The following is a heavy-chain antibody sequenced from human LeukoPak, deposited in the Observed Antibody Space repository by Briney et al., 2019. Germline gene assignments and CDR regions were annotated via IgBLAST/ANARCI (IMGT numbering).Heavy chain of an antibody. CDR2: INPNSGGA. CDR1: GYTFTDYY. Sequence: ASVKVSCKASGYTFTDYYIHWVRQAPGQGLEWMGWINPNSGGANYTQKFQGRVTMTRDTSISTAYLELNRLTSDDTAVYYCARVLARYGNLDYWGQGILVTVAS. CDR3: ARVLARYGNLDY. J-gene: IGHJ4*02. V-gene: IGHV1-2*02. D-gene: IGHD1-14*01.